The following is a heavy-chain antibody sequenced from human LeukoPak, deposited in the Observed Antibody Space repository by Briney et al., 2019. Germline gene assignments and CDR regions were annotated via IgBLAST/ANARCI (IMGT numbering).Heavy chain of an antibody. V-gene: IGHV3-20*04. CDR2: INWNGGST. CDR3: ARESGSGWYDFDY. CDR1: GFTFDDSG. J-gene: IGHJ4*02. D-gene: IGHD6-19*01. Sequence: PGGPLRLSRGALGFTFDDSGMSWVRQAPGKGLKWFSGINWNGGSTGYADSLKGRFTISRDNAKNSLYLQMNSLRAEDTALYYCARESGSGWYDFDYWGQGTLVTVSS.